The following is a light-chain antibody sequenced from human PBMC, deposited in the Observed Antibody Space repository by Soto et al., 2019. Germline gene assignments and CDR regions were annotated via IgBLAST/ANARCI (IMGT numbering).Light chain of an antibody. CDR2: GAS. CDR3: QQYNNWPPYT. V-gene: IGKV3-15*01. CDR1: QSVSSS. J-gene: IGKJ2*01. Sequence: EIVMTQSPATLSVSPGERATLSCRASQSVSSSLAWYQQKPGQAPRLLIYGASTRATGIPARFSGSGSGTEFTLTISSLQSEDFAGYYCQQYNNWPPYTFGHGTKLDIK.